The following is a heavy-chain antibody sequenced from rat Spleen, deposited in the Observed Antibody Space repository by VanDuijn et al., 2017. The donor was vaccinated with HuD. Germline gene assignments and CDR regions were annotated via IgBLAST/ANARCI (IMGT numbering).Heavy chain of an antibody. CDR1: GFSLTSYG. J-gene: IGHJ3*01. D-gene: IGHD1-1*01. CDR3: TGGAVTGFAY. CDR2: ISSGGST. Sequence: QVQMKETGPGLVQTTQTLSVTCTVSGFSLTSYGVHWVRQAPGKGLEWIAAISSGGSTYYNSALKSRLSISRDTSKSQVFLKMNRLQTEDTAIYFCTGGAVTGFAYWGQGTLVTVSS. V-gene: IGHV2S8*01.